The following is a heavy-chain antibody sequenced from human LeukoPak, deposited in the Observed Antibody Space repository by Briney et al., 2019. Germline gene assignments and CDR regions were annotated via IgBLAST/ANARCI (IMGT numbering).Heavy chain of an antibody. CDR3: ARGGSTSDLLIDY. CDR1: GFTFSSYG. D-gene: IGHD2-2*01. J-gene: IGHJ4*02. CDR2: INSDGSST. Sequence: PGGSLRLSCAASGFTFSSYGMSWVRQAPGKGLVWVSRINSDGSSTSYADSVKGRFTISRDNAKNTLYLQMNSLRAEDTAVYYCARGGSTSDLLIDYWGQGTLVTVSS. V-gene: IGHV3-74*01.